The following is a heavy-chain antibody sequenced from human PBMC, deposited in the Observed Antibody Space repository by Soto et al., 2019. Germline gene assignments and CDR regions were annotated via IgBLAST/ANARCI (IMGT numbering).Heavy chain of an antibody. V-gene: IGHV3-30*18. CDR1: GFSFSSYG. Sequence: GQLAESGGGGVQTGRSLRLSCVASGFSFSSYGMSWVRQAPGKGLEWVAVISNDGNYEFYADSVTGCFTISRDNSKNSLHLELNSLNLEATTLYFWVKGRGANCRATTCHILDSLAHGHMPTVS. CDR2: ISNDGNYE. J-gene: IGHJ5*01. D-gene: IGHD2-2*01. CDR3: VKGRGANCRATTCHILDS.